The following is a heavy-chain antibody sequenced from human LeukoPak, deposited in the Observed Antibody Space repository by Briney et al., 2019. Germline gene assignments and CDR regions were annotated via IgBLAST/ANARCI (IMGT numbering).Heavy chain of an antibody. CDR2: MNPNSGNT. D-gene: IGHD6-13*01. J-gene: IGHJ4*02. V-gene: IGHV1-8*02. Sequence: GASVKVSCKASGYTFTSYYMHWVRQAPGQGLEWMGWMNPNSGNTGYAQKFQGRVTMTRNTSISTAYMELSSLRSEDTAVYYCARAEKYSSISDYWGQGTLVTVSS. CDR3: ARAEKYSSISDY. CDR1: GYTFTSYY.